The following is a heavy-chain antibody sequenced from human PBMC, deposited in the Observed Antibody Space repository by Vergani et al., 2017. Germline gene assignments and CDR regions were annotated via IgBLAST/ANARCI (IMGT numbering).Heavy chain of an antibody. Sequence: QLQLQESGPGLVKPSETLSLTCTVSAGSISSSSYYWGWLRQPPGKGLEWIGSIYYSGSTYYNPSLKSRVTISVDTSKNQFSLKLSSVTAADTAVYYCASLVPYGMDYWGQGTLVTVSS. CDR2: IYYSGST. CDR3: ASLVPYGMDY. V-gene: IGHV4-39*01. CDR1: AGSISSSSYY. J-gene: IGHJ4*02. D-gene: IGHD4-17*01.